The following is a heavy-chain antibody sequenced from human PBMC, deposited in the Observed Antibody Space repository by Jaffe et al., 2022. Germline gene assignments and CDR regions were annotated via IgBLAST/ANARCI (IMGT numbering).Heavy chain of an antibody. CDR1: GASISSQY. CDR3: ARGPSGHDLGRSYYFDY. J-gene: IGHJ4*02. Sequence: QVQLQESGPGVVKPSETLSLTCTVSGASISSQYWSWVRQPPGKGLEWIGYILYRGGTNYNPSLRSRVTISTDTSKNQFSLILNSVTIADTAVYYCARGPSGHDLGRSYYFDYWGQGILVTVSS. D-gene: IGHD5-12*01. CDR2: ILYRGGT. V-gene: IGHV4-59*11.